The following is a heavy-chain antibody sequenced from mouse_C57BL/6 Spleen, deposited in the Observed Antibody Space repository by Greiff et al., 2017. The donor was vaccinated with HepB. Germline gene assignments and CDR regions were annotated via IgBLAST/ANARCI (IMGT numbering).Heavy chain of an antibody. J-gene: IGHJ2*01. D-gene: IGHD1-1*01. CDR2: IDPEDGDT. V-gene: IGHV14-1*01. CDR3: TTRGYYYGSSLDY. CDR1: GYTFTSYY. Sequence: EVQLQQSGAELAKPGASVKLSCKASGYTFTSYYMHWVKQRPEQGLEWIGRIDPEDGDTEYAPKFQGKATMTADTSSNTAYLQLSSLTSEDTAVYYCTTRGYYYGSSLDYWGQGTTLTVSS.